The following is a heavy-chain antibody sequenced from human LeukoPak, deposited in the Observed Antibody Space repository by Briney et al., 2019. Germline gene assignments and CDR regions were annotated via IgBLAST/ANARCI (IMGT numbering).Heavy chain of an antibody. CDR2: ISSSGSTI. CDR1: GFIFSSYD. J-gene: IGHJ4*02. Sequence: GGSLRLSCAASGFIFSSYDMNWVRQAPGKGVAWVSYISSSGSTIYYADSVKGRFTISRDNAKNSLFLQMISLRAEDTAVYYCARDRYYYDSSAYYEIDYWGQGTLVTVSS. CDR3: ARDRYYYDSSAYYEIDY. D-gene: IGHD3-22*01. V-gene: IGHV3-48*03.